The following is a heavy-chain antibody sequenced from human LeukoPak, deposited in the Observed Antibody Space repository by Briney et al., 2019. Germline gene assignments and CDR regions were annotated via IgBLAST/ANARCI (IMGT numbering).Heavy chain of an antibody. Sequence: ASVKVSCKASGYTFTTYDISWVRQAPGQGLEWMGWISAYNGYTNYAQIFQDRVTMTTDTSTRTAYMEVRSLRSDDTAVYFCARDRFRGSTGNHFAYWGQGTLDTVSS. D-gene: IGHD1-26*01. CDR1: GYTFTTYD. V-gene: IGHV1-18*01. CDR3: ARDRFRGSTGNHFAY. J-gene: IGHJ4*02. CDR2: ISAYNGYT.